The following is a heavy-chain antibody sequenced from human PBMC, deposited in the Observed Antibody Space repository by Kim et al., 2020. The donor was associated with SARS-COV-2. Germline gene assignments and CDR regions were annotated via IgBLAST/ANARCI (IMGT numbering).Heavy chain of an antibody. CDR1: GFTFSSHA. J-gene: IGHJ4*02. V-gene: IGHV3-23*01. CDR2: ISGSGGTT. D-gene: IGHD2-15*01. Sequence: GGSLRLSCAASGFTFSSHAMTWVRQAPGKGLDWVSTISGSGGTTDYRNSLKGRFTISRDNSQNTRYLQMNNLRADDMALYFCARRSCSGVGCPFDYWGQGTLVTVSS. CDR3: ARRSCSGVGCPFDY.